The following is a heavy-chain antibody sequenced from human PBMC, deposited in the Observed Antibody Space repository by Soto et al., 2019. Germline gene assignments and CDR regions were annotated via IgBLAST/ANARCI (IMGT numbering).Heavy chain of an antibody. CDR2: ISYNGKNK. D-gene: IGHD3-22*01. CDR3: ARGRYYDTSDYYFYF. Sequence: GGSRRLSCAASGFTFSFYAMHWVRQDPGKGLEWVAVISYNGKNKYYADSVKDRFTVSRDNSENTLYLQMNSLRAEDTAVYFCARGRYYDTSDYYFYFWGKGAMVTVSS. J-gene: IGHJ4*02. V-gene: IGHV3-30*04. CDR1: GFTFSFYA.